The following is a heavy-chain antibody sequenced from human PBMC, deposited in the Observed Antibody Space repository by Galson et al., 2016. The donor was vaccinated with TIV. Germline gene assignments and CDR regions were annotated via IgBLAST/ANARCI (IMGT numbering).Heavy chain of an antibody. CDR3: VNIQKTNTYDS. J-gene: IGHJ4*02. CDR1: GGTLTSYA. Sequence: SVKVSCKASGGTLTSYAINWVRQAPGQGLEWMGGIIPLSHTPNYAQKYHDRITIVADKSTGTVYMELRRLTSEDTAVYYCVNIQKTNTYDSWGRGTLVTDSS. D-gene: IGHD2-15*01. CDR2: IIPLSHTP. V-gene: IGHV1-69*06.